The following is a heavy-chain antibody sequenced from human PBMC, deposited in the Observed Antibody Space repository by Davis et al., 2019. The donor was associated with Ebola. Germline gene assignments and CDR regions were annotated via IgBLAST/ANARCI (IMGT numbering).Heavy chain of an antibody. J-gene: IGHJ6*02. D-gene: IGHD4-17*01. V-gene: IGHV4-59*01. CDR3: ARGEYDYGIVYYYYGMDV. CDR2: IHDSGST. Sequence: MPSETLSLTCTVPGGSISGDYWSWIRQPPGKGLEWIGYIHDSGSTNYNPSLKSRVTISVDTSKNQFSLNLSSLIAADTAVYYCARGEYDYGIVYYYYGMDVWGQGTTVTVSS. CDR1: GGSISGDY.